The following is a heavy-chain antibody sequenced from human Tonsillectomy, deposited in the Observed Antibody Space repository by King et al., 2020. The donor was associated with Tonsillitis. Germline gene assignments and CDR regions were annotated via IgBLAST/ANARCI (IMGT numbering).Heavy chain of an antibody. V-gene: IGHV3-30*18. CDR3: AKGLSSWYEENVFDY. CDR2: ISYDGSNK. J-gene: IGHJ4*02. CDR1: GFTFSSYG. Sequence: VQLVKSGGGVVQPGRSLRLSCAASGFTFSSYGMHWVRQAPGKGLEWVAVISYDGSNKYYADSVKGRFTISRDSSKNTLYLQMNSLRAEDTAVYYCAKGLSSWYEENVFDYWGQGTLVTVSS. D-gene: IGHD6-13*01.